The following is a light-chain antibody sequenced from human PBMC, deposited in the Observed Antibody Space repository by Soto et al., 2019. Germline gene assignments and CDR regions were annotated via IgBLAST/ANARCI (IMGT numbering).Light chain of an antibody. CDR2: DAS. Sequence: DIQMTQSPSTLSASVGDRVTITCRASQSISSWLAWYQQKPGKAPKLLIYDASSLESGVPSRFSGSGSGTEFTLTISSLQPDDFATYYCQQPWTFGHGTKVEIK. V-gene: IGKV1-5*01. J-gene: IGKJ1*01. CDR3: QQPWT. CDR1: QSISSW.